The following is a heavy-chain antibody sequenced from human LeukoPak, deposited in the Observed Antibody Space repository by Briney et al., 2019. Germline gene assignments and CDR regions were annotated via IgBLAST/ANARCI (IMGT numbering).Heavy chain of an antibody. CDR1: GGSISGNY. J-gene: IGHJ4*02. CDR3: ARLQGDSTAVFDY. Sequence: SENLSLTCTVSGGSISGNYWSWIRQPPGQGLEWVGYIYYTGATNYNPSLKSRVTVSVDTSKNQFSLKLRSVTAADTAVYYCARLQGDSTAVFDYWGQGTLVTVSS. CDR2: IYYTGAT. V-gene: IGHV4-59*01. D-gene: IGHD2-21*01.